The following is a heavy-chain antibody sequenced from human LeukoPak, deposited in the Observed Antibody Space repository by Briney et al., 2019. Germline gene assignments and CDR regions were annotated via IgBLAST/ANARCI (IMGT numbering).Heavy chain of an antibody. Sequence: PSETLSLTCTVSGYSISSGYYWGWIRQPPGKGLEWIGSIYHSGSTYYNPSLKSRVTISADTSKNQFSLKLSSVTAADTAVYYCARQGSGSYVRHFDYWGQGTLVTVSS. D-gene: IGHD1-26*01. V-gene: IGHV4-38-2*02. CDR1: GYSISSGYY. CDR3: ARQGSGSYVRHFDY. CDR2: IYHSGST. J-gene: IGHJ4*02.